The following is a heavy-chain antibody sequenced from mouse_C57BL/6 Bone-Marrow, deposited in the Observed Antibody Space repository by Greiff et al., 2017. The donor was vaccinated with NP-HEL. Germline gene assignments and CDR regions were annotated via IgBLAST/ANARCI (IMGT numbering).Heavy chain of an antibody. CDR3: TRDRHYYGSSAFAY. V-gene: IGHV5-9-1*02. CDR1: GFTFSSYA. CDR2: ISSGGDYT. D-gene: IGHD1-1*01. J-gene: IGHJ3*01. Sequence: EVMLVESGAGLVKPGGSLKLSCAASGFTFSSYAMSWVRQTPEKSLEWVAYISSGGDYTYYADTVKGRSTISTDNARNTLYLQLSSLKSEDTAMDYCTRDRHYYGSSAFAYGGRGTLITVTA.